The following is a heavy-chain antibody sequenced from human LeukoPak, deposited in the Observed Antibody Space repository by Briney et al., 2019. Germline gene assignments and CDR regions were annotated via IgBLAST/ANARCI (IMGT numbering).Heavy chain of an antibody. CDR1: GFSFSNYA. J-gene: IGHJ4*02. CDR2: IGGSGRST. CDR3: AKNSARTTVTTGLSY. D-gene: IGHD4-17*01. Sequence: GGPLRLACAASGFSFSNYAMTWVRQAPGKGLEWVAAIGGSGRSTYYADSVKGRFTISRDNSKNTLYLQMSSLRAEDTAVYYCAKNSARTTVTTGLSYWGQGTLVTVSS. V-gene: IGHV3-23*01.